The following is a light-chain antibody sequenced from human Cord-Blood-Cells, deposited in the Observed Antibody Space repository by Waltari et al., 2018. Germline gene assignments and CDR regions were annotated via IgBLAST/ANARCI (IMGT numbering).Light chain of an antibody. CDR1: NSDVGRYNL. CDR2: EGS. J-gene: IGLJ3*02. V-gene: IGLV2-23*01. Sequence: QSALPQPASVSGSPGQSITISCTGTNSDVGRYNLVSWYQPPPGKAPKLIIYEGSKRPSGGSNRFSGSNSGNTDSLTISGLQAEDEADYYCCSYAGSNWVFGGGTKLTVL. CDR3: CSYAGSNWV.